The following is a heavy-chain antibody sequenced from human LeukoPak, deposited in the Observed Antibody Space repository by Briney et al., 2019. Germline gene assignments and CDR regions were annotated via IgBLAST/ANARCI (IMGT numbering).Heavy chain of an antibody. CDR1: GYSFSTFG. CDR3: ARDQQYDFWSVSLY. D-gene: IGHD3-3*01. J-gene: IGHJ4*02. CDR2: INTYNGNT. V-gene: IGHV1-18*01. Sequence: ASVKVSCKASGYSFSTFGISWVRQAPGQGLEWMGWINTYNGNTMYAQNLQGRVTMTTETSTSTAYMELRSLISDDTAVYYCARDQQYDFWSVSLYWGQGTLVTVSS.